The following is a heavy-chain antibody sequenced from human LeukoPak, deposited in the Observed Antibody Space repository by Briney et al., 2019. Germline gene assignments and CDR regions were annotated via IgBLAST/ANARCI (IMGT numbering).Heavy chain of an antibody. V-gene: IGHV1-46*01. Sequence: ASVKVSCKASGYTFTSYYMHWLRQAPGQGLEWMGIINPSGGSTSYAQKFQGRVTMTRDMSTSTVYMELSSLRSEDTAVYYCARDQDGYNYDYWGEGTLVTVSS. D-gene: IGHD5-24*01. CDR3: ARDQDGYNYDY. CDR2: INPSGGST. CDR1: GYTFTSYY. J-gene: IGHJ4*02.